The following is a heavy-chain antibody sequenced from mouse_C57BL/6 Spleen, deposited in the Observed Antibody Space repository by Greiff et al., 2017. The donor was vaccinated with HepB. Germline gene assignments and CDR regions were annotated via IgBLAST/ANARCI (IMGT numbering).Heavy chain of an antibody. D-gene: IGHD2-5*01. V-gene: IGHV1-22*01. J-gene: IGHJ2*01. CDR2: INPNNGGT. CDR1: GYTFTDYN. Sequence: EVQLVESGPELVKPGASVKMSCKASGYTFTDYNMHWVKQSHGKSLEWIGYINPNNGGTSYNQKFKGKATLTANKSSSTAYMELRSLTSEDSAVYYCARGGYSNNFDYWGQGTTLTVSS. CDR3: ARGGYSNNFDY.